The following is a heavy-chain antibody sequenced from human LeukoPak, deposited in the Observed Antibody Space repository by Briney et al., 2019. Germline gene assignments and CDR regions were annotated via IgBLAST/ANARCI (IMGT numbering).Heavy chain of an antibody. CDR3: ARGPGSPSGDNYGRPLDY. CDR2: IYYSGNT. D-gene: IGHD5-18*01. CDR1: GGSISSYY. V-gene: IGHV4-59*01. J-gene: IGHJ4*02. Sequence: PSETLSLTCTVSGGSISSYYWSWIRQTPGKGLEYVGDIYYSGNTNYNPSLNSRVTISVDTSKNQFSLKLSSVTAADTAVYYCARGPGSPSGDNYGRPLDYWGQGTLVTVSS.